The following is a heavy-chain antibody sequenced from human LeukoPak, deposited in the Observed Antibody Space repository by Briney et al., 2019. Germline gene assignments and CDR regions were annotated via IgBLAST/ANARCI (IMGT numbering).Heavy chain of an antibody. CDR1: GYTFTSYG. CDR3: ASQYYYGSGSYYNVAPPNY. J-gene: IGHJ4*02. Sequence: ASVKVSCKASGYTFTSYGISWVRQAPGQGLEWMGRISAYNGNTNYAQKLQGRVTMTTDTSTSTAYMELRSLRSDDTAVYYCASQYYYGSGSYYNVAPPNYWGQGTLVTVSS. CDR2: ISAYNGNT. D-gene: IGHD3-10*01. V-gene: IGHV1-18*01.